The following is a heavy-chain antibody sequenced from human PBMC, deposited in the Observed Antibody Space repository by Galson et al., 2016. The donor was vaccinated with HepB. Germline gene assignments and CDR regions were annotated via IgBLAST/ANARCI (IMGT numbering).Heavy chain of an antibody. V-gene: IGHV3-30*18. CDR1: GFSFSTYA. CDR3: AKVPSMVRGF. CDR2: ISYDGSYS. J-gene: IGHJ3*01. D-gene: IGHD3-10*01. Sequence: SLRLSCAASGFSFSTYAMHWVRQAPGKGLEWVALISYDGSYSSYADSVKGRFTISRDTSKKTLYLQMNSLGAEDTAVYYCAKVPSMVRGFWGQGTMVTVSS.